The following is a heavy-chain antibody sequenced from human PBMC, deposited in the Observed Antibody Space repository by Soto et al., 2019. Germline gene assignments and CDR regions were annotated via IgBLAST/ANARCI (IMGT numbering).Heavy chain of an antibody. CDR1: GYSFTSYW. CDR3: ARDLKAVTPY. Sequence: PGESLKISCKGSGYSFTSYWIGWVRQMPGKGLEWMGIIYPGDSDTRYSPSFQGQVTISRDNAKNSLYLQMNSLRAEDTAVYYCARDLKAVTPYWGQGTLVTVSS. J-gene: IGHJ4*02. D-gene: IGHD4-4*01. V-gene: IGHV5-51*01. CDR2: IYPGDSDT.